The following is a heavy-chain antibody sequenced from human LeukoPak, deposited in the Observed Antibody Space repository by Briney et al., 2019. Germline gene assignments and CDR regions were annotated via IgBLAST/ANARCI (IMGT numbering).Heavy chain of an antibody. Sequence: PSETLSLTCTVSGGSISSSSYYWGWIRQPPGEGLEWIGGIYYSGSTYYNPSLKSRVTISVDTSKNQFSLKLSSVTAADTAVYYCARTHVDTAMVTLQLYNFDYWGQGTLVTVSS. CDR1: GGSISSSSYY. CDR2: IYYSGST. J-gene: IGHJ4*02. CDR3: ARTHVDTAMVTLQLYNFDY. V-gene: IGHV4-39*01. D-gene: IGHD5-18*01.